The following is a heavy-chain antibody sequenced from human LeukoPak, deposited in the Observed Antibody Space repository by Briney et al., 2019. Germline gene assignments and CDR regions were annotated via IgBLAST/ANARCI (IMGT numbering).Heavy chain of an antibody. V-gene: IGHV1-69*05. Sequence: SVKVSCKASGGTFSSYAISWVRQAPGQGLEWMGGIIPIFGTANYAQKFQGRVTITTDESTSTAYMELSSLRSEDAAVYYCARAGYSSGWYGGTAGQWGQGTLVTVSS. CDR2: IIPIFGTA. J-gene: IGHJ4*02. CDR3: ARAGYSSGWYGGTAGQ. CDR1: GGTFSSYA. D-gene: IGHD6-19*01.